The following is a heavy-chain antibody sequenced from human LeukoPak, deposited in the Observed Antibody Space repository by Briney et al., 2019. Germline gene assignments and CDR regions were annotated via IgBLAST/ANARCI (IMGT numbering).Heavy chain of an antibody. D-gene: IGHD6-19*01. J-gene: IGHJ4*02. CDR2: ISSKGGST. Sequence: PGGSLRLSCAASGFTFSSYAMHWVRQAPGKGLEYVSAISSKGGSTYYANSVKGRFTISRDNSKNTLYLQMGSLRAEDMAVYYCARSIAVAGRIQLFDYWGQGTLVTVSS. CDR3: ARSIAVAGRIQLFDY. CDR1: GFTFSSYA. V-gene: IGHV3-64*01.